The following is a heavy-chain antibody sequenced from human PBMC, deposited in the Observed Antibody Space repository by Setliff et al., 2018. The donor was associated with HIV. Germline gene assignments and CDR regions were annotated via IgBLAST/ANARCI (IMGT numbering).Heavy chain of an antibody. CDR3: ARHQGKYYDSSGYSGWFFDL. V-gene: IGHV4-59*08. D-gene: IGHD3-22*01. CDR2: VYYTGST. CDR1: GGSISSYY. J-gene: IGHJ2*01. Sequence: PSETLSLTCTVSGGSISSYYWSWIRQPPGKGLEWIGYVYYTGSTNYNPSLKSRVTISIDTSKNQFSLKLSSVTAADTAVYYCARHQGKYYDSSGYSGWFFDLWGRGTLVT.